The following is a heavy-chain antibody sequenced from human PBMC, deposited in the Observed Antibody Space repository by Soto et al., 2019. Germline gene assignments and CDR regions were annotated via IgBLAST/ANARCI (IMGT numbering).Heavy chain of an antibody. CDR2: IYYTGNT. CDR1: GGSISSGGTGSY. D-gene: IGHD1-1*01. CDR3: ASGHDAYKVRY. J-gene: IGHJ4*02. V-gene: IGHV4-31*03. Sequence: QVQLQESGPGLVKPSQTLSLTCTVSGGSISSGGTGSYWTWIRQLPGKGLEWIGYIYYTGNTYYNPSLKSRPTISIGTSENPFSLKLTSVTAADTAVYFCASGHDAYKVRYWGQGTLVTVSS.